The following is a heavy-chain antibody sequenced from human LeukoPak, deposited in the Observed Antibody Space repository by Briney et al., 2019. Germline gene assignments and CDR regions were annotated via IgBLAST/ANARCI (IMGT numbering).Heavy chain of an antibody. CDR2: ITGGAIRT. D-gene: IGHD5-24*01. V-gene: IGHV3-23*01. CDR1: GFTFSSYA. J-gene: IGHJ4*02. Sequence: PGGSLRLSCAASGFTFSSYAMSWVRQAPGKGLEWVSGITGGAIRTYYADSVKGRFTISRDNSKNTLYLQMNSLRAEDTAVYYCAKSGSNRFDYWGQGALVTVSS. CDR3: AKSGSNRFDY.